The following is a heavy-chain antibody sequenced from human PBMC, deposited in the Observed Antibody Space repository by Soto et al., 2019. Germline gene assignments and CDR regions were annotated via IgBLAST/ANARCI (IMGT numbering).Heavy chain of an antibody. Sequence: ASVKVSCKASGYTFTSYGISWVRQAPGQGLEWMGWISAYNGNTNYAQKLQGRVTMTTDTSTSTAYMELRSLRSDDTAVCYCARHGYYDYVWGSYRQPYYFDYWGQGTLVTVSS. CDR2: ISAYNGNT. D-gene: IGHD3-16*02. CDR3: ARHGYYDYVWGSYRQPYYFDY. J-gene: IGHJ4*02. V-gene: IGHV1-18*01. CDR1: GYTFTSYG.